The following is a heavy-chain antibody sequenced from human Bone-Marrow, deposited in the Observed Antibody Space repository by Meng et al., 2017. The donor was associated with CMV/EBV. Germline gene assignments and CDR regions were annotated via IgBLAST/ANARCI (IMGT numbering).Heavy chain of an antibody. CDR1: GFTVSSNY. D-gene: IGHD1-1*01. J-gene: IGHJ5*02. Sequence: GESLKISCAASGFTVSSNYMSWVRQAPGKGLEWVSVIYSGGSTYYADSVKGPFTISRDNSKNTLYLQMNSLRAEDTAVYYCASLTTWNHWFDPWGQGTLVTVSS. CDR2: IYSGGST. CDR3: ASLTTWNHWFDP. V-gene: IGHV3-53*01.